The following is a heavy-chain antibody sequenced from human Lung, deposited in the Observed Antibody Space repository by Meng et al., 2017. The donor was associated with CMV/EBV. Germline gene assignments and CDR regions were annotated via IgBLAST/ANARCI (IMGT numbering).Heavy chain of an antibody. J-gene: IGHJ4*02. CDR3: ARGGLSTALPEAPSSSSIDN. V-gene: IGHV1-2*02. CDR1: GYTFTGYF. Sequence: SXXVSXXASGYTFTGYFMHWVRQAPGQGLEWMGWINPNSGGTNYAQKFQGRVIMTWDTSISSAYMQLSRLTSNDTAVFYCARGGLSTALPEAPSSSSIDNWXQGTXVTVAS. D-gene: IGHD2/OR15-2a*01. CDR2: INPNSGGT.